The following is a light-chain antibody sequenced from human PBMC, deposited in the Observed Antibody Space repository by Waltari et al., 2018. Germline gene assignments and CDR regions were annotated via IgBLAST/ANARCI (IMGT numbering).Light chain of an antibody. Sequence: DIQMTQSPSTLSASIGDRVTITCRASQTIISWLAWYQQNPGQAPRLLNYRATALETGVPSRFSGTGSGTEFTLTINGLQPDDSATYFCQQYDSFWSFGQGTKVEVK. V-gene: IGKV1-5*03. J-gene: IGKJ1*01. CDR2: RAT. CDR3: QQYDSFWS. CDR1: QTIISW.